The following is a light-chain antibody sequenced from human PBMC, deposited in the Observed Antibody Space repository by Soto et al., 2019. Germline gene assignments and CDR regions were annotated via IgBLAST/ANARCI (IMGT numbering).Light chain of an antibody. CDR1: QSVSSSY. V-gene: IGKV3-20*01. CDR3: QQYGNSFRT. CDR2: AAS. Sequence: EIVLTQSPGTLSLSPGERATLSCRASQSVSSSYLAWYQQKPGQAPRLLIYAASSRATGIPDRFSGSGSGTDFTLTIIRLEPEDFAVYYCQQYGNSFRTFGQGTKVEIK. J-gene: IGKJ1*01.